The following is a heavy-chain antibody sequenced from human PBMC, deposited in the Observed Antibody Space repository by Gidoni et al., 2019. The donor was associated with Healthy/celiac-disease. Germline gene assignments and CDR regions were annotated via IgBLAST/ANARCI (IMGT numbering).Heavy chain of an antibody. D-gene: IGHD3-22*01. CDR1: RFSLSTSGVG. CDR2: IYWDDDK. CDR3: AHSKADVPYYDSSGYYYVWPRFDY. V-gene: IGHV2-5*02. J-gene: IGHJ4*02. Sequence: QITLKESGPTLVKPTQTLTLTCTFSRFSLSTSGVGVGWIRQPPGKALEWLALIYWDDDKRYSPSLKSRLTITKDTSKNQVVLTMTNMDPVDTATYYCAHSKADVPYYDSSGYYYVWPRFDYWGQGTLVTVSS.